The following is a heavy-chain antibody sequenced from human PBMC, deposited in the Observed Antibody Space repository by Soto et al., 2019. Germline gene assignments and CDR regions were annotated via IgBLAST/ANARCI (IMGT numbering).Heavy chain of an antibody. V-gene: IGHV3-33*01. J-gene: IGHJ4*02. CDR3: ARTGTTLLYYFDY. CDR2: IWYDGSNK. D-gene: IGHD1-7*01. Sequence: QVQLVESGGGVVQPGRSLRLSCAASGFTFSSYGMHWVRQAPGKGLEWVAVIWYDGSNKYYADSVKGRFTISRDNSKNTLYLQMNSLRAEDTAVYYCARTGTTLLYYFDYWGQGTLVTVSS. CDR1: GFTFSSYG.